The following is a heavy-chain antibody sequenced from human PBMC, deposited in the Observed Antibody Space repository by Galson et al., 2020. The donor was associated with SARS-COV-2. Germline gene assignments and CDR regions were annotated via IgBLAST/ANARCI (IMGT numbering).Heavy chain of an antibody. CDR2: INPKSGGT. D-gene: IGHD6-25*01. Sequence: ASVKVSCKASGDTFSGDHMHWVRQAPGQGLELLGWINPKSGGTTSAQKFQGRVTMTRDTSIRTAYMELSSLRSADTAVYYCATGSSTGYLGTWGQGTLVTVSS. CDR1: GDTFSGDH. J-gene: IGHJ5*02. CDR3: ATGSSTGYLGT. V-gene: IGHV1-2*02.